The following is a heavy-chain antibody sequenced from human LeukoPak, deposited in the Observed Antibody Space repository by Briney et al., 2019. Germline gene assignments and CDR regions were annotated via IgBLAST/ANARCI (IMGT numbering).Heavy chain of an antibody. CDR3: ARFPWGAWFDP. J-gene: IGHJ5*02. CDR2: IYYSGST. CDR1: GGSISSYY. Sequence: PSETLSLTCTVSGGSISSYYWSWIRQPPGKGLEWIGYIYYSGSTNYNPSLKSRVTISVDTSKNQLSLKLSSVTAADTAVYYCARFPWGAWFDPWGQGTLVTVSS. V-gene: IGHV4-59*01. D-gene: IGHD3-16*01.